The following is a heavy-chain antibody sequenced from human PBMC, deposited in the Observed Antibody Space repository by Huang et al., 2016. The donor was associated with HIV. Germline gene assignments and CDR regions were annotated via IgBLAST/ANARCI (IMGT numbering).Heavy chain of an antibody. J-gene: IGHJ4*02. V-gene: IGHV3-49*03. D-gene: IGHD3-10*01. CDR1: GFTFGDYA. CDR2: IRSNSYGGTT. Sequence: EVQLVESGGGLVQPGRSLRLSCTASGFTFGDYAMSWFRQAPGKGLEWVGFIRSNSYGGTTECAASVKGRFISSRDDSKSIAYLQMSSLKTEDTAVYFCTRWGGLLWPYFDYWGQGTLVTVSS. CDR3: TRWGGLLWPYFDY.